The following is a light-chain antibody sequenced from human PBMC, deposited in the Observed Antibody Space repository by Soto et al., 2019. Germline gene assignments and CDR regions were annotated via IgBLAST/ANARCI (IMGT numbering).Light chain of an antibody. Sequence: EIVLTQSPGTLSLSPGERATLSCRASQSVSSSYLAWYQQKPGQAPRLLIYGASSRATGIPDRFSGSGSGTDFTLTISRLEPEDFAVYYCQQYGSSRKFGQGTKVESK. CDR3: QQYGSSRK. CDR1: QSVSSSY. V-gene: IGKV3-20*01. CDR2: GAS. J-gene: IGKJ1*01.